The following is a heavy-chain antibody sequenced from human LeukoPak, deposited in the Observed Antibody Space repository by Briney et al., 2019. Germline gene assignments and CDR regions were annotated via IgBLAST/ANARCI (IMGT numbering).Heavy chain of an antibody. D-gene: IGHD6-13*01. V-gene: IGHV3-23*01. CDR2: ISGSGGST. CDR3: AKGSIAAAGTHYYYYGMDV. Sequence: GGSLRLSCAASGFTFSSYAMSWVRQAPGKGLEWVSAISGSGGSTYYADSVKGRFTISRDNSKNTLYLQMNSLRAEDTAVYYCAKGSIAAAGTHYYYYGMDVWAQGTTVTVSS. J-gene: IGHJ6*02. CDR1: GFTFSSYA.